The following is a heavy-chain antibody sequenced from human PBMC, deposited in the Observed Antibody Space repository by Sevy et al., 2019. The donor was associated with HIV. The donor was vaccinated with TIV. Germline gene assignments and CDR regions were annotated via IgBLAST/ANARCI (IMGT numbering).Heavy chain of an antibody. J-gene: IGHJ3*02. V-gene: IGHV3-21*01. CDR1: GFTFSSYS. Sequence: GGSRLSCAASGFTFSSYSMHWVRQAPGKGLEWVSSISGLSNYIYYADSMKGRFSISRDNAKNSLYLQMISLRAEDTAVFYCARAVPATDAFDIWGQGTLVTVSS. D-gene: IGHD6-19*01. CDR2: ISGLSNYI. CDR3: ARAVPATDAFDI.